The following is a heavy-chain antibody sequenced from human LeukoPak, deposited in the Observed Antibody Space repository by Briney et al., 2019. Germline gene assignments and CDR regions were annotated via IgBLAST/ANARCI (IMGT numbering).Heavy chain of an antibody. CDR2: ISYDGSNK. Sequence: PGGSLRLSCAASGFTFSSYAMHWVRQAPGEGLEWVAVISYDGSNKYYADSVKGRFTISRDNSKNALNLQMNSLRAEDTAVYYCARGVAKYSGSPPDYWGQGTLVTVSS. J-gene: IGHJ4*02. CDR3: ARGVAKYSGSPPDY. CDR1: GFTFSSYA. D-gene: IGHD1-26*01. V-gene: IGHV3-30*04.